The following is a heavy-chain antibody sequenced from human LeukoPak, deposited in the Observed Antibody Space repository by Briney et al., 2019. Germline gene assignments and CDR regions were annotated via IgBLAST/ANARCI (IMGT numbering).Heavy chain of an antibody. CDR1: GYTFTDYY. V-gene: IGHV1-69-2*01. D-gene: IGHD3-22*01. CDR3: ARDQEAYYYDSSAYNYFDY. Sequence: ASVKISCKVSGYTFTDYYMHWVQQAPGKGLEWMGLVDPEDGETIYAEKFQGRVTITADTSTDTAYMELSSLRSEDTAVYYCARDQEAYYYDSSAYNYFDYWGQGTLVTVSS. CDR2: VDPEDGET. J-gene: IGHJ4*02.